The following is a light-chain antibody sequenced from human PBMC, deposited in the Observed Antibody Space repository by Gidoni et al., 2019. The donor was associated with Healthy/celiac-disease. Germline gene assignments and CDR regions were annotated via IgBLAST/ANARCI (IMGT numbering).Light chain of an antibody. CDR1: QSVSSN. J-gene: IGKJ5*01. V-gene: IGKV3-15*01. Sequence: EIVMTQSPATLSVSPGERATLSCRARQSVSSNLAWYKQNPGQAPRLLIYGASTRATGIPARFSGSGSGTEFTLTISSLQSEDFAVYYCQQYNNWPPITFGQGTRLEIK. CDR3: QQYNNWPPIT. CDR2: GAS.